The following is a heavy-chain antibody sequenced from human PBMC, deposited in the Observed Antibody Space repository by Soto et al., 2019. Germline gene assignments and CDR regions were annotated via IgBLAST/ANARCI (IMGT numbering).Heavy chain of an antibody. V-gene: IGHV5-51*01. J-gene: IGHJ6*03. CDR3: ARRGRGYDYYYHYYMDV. CDR1: GYSFTSYW. D-gene: IGHD5-12*01. Sequence: GESLKISCKGSGYSFTSYWIGWVRQMPGKGLEWMGIIYPGDSDTRYSPSFQGQVTISADKSISTAYLQWSSLKASDTAMYYCARRGRGYDYYYHYYMDVRGKGTTVTISS. CDR2: IYPGDSDT.